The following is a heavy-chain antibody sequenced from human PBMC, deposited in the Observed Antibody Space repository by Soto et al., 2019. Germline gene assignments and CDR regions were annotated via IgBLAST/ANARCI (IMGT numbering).Heavy chain of an antibody. J-gene: IGHJ5*02. CDR3: ARDRRDSSGFGGFDP. D-gene: IGHD6-19*01. V-gene: IGHV1-3*01. CDR1: GYTFTSYA. CDR2: INAGNGNT. Sequence: ASVNVSCKASGYTFTSYAMHWVRQAPGQRLEWMGWINAGNGNTKYSQKFQGRVTITRDTSASTAYMELSSLRSEDTAVYYCARDRRDSSGFGGFDPWGQGTLVTVSS.